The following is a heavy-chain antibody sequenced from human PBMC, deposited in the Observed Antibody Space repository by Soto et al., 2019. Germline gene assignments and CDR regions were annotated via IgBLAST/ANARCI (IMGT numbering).Heavy chain of an antibody. CDR2: ISSSSSYT. CDR1: GFTFSDYY. CDR3: ARGGGDSSPHY. D-gene: IGHD3-22*01. Sequence: QVQLVESGGGLVKPGGSLRLSCAASGFTFSDYYMSWIRQAPGKGLEWVSYISSSSSYTNYADSVKGRFTISRDNAKHSLYLQMNSLSAEDTAGYYCARGGGDSSPHYWGQGTLVTVSS. J-gene: IGHJ4*02. V-gene: IGHV3-11*06.